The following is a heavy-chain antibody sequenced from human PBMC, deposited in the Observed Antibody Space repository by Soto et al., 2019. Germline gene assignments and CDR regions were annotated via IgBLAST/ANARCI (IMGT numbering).Heavy chain of an antibody. CDR1: GFTFDDYA. D-gene: IGHD6-6*01. CDR3: AKDSPLGYTSSSARALDY. J-gene: IGHJ4*02. Sequence: SLRLSCAASGFTFDDYAMHWVRQAPGKGLEWVSGISWNSGSIGYADSVKGRFTISRDNAKNSLYLQMNSLRAEDTALYYCAKDSPLGYTSSSARALDYGAQGTLVPVSS. V-gene: IGHV3-9*01. CDR2: ISWNSGSI.